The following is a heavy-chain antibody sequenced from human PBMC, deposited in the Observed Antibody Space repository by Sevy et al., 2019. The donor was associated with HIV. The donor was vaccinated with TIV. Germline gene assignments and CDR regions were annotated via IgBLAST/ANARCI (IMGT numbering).Heavy chain of an antibody. CDR2: IQYSGTT. CDR3: ARGFAIEGLYFDF. D-gene: IGHD1-26*01. V-gene: IGHV4-59*13. Sequence: SETLSLSCSFSGDFISTYYWTWIRQAPGKGVDWIGSIQYSGTTNYNPSLKSRVTISIHTSKNQFSLNLSSVTAADTALYFCARGFAIEGLYFDFWGQGILVTVSS. CDR1: GDFISTYY. J-gene: IGHJ4*02.